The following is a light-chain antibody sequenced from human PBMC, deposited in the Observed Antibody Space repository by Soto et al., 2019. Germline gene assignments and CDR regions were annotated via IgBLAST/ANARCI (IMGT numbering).Light chain of an antibody. CDR3: QVWDDISDHYV. V-gene: IGLV3-21*04. J-gene: IGLJ1*01. Sequence: SYELTQPPSVSVAPGETARITCGGSNIGIKSVHWYQQKPSQAPVVVIHYDSDRPSGIPERFSGSNSGITATLTISRVEAEDEADYYCQVWDDISDHYVFGTGTKLTVL. CDR2: YDS. CDR1: NIGIKS.